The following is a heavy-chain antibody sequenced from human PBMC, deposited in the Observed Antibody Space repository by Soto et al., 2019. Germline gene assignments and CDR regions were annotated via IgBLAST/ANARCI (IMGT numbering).Heavy chain of an antibody. J-gene: IGHJ2*01. V-gene: IGHV3-74*01. CDR1: GFTFSSYW. D-gene: IGHD1-26*01. CDR3: ARVGQGAWYFDL. CDR2: INPDGRGT. Sequence: EVQLVESGGGLVQPGGSLTLSCAASGFTFSSYWMHWVRQAPGKGVVWVSRINPDGRGTNYADSEKGRFTTSRDNAKNTLYLQMNILRPEDTAVYYCARVGQGAWYFDLWGRGTLVTVSS.